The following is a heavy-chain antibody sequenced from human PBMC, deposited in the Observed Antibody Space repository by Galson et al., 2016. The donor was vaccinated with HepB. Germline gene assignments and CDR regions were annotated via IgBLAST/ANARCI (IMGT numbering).Heavy chain of an antibody. D-gene: IGHD6-19*01. V-gene: IGHV1-46*01. Sequence: SVKVSCKASGYTFTNYYIHWVRQAPGQGLEWMGIINPSGGFTNYAQNFQGRVTMTRDTSTSTVYMEVSSLRSEDTAVYYCARNQFSSGDAFDIWGQGTMVSVSS. CDR3: ARNQFSSGDAFDI. J-gene: IGHJ3*02. CDR2: INPSGGFT. CDR1: GYTFTNYY.